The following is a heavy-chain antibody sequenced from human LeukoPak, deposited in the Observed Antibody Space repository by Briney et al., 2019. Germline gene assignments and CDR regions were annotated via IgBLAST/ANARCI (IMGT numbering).Heavy chain of an antibody. CDR3: ARGGYDYVWGSYRINNWFDP. D-gene: IGHD3-16*01. Sequence: SETLSLTCTVSGGSISSYYWSWIRQPPGKGLEWIGYIYYSGSTSYNPSLKSRVTLSVDTSKNQFSLKLSSVTAADTAVYYCARGGYDYVWGSYRINNWFDPWGQGTLVTVSS. J-gene: IGHJ5*02. V-gene: IGHV4-59*01. CDR1: GGSISSYY. CDR2: IYYSGST.